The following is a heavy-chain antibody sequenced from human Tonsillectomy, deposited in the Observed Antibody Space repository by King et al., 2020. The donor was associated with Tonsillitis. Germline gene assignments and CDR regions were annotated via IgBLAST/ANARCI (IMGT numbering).Heavy chain of an antibody. Sequence: VQLQESGPGLVKPSETLSLTCTVSGGSISSYYWSWIRQPPGKGLEWIGYIYYSGSTNYNPSLKSRVTISVDTSKNQFSLKLSSVTAADTAVYYCARCLRGGWYPRDWYFDLWGRGTLVTVSS. CDR2: IYYSGST. CDR1: GGSISSYY. V-gene: IGHV4-59*01. J-gene: IGHJ2*01. CDR3: ARCLRGGWYPRDWYFDL. D-gene: IGHD6-19*01.